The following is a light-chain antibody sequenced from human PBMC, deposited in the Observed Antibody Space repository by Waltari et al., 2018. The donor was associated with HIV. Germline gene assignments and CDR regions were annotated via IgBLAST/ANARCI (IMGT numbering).Light chain of an antibody. CDR1: SSNIGNNY. CDR3: GTWDTSLSAGV. CDR2: DNT. J-gene: IGLJ3*02. V-gene: IGLV1-51*01. Sequence: QAVLTQPPSVSAAPGQKVTISCPGSSSNIGNNYVSWYQQFPGKAPKVLIYDNTKLPPGVPDRFSGSRSGTSATLVVAGLQTGDEADYYCGTWDTSLSAGVFGGGTKLTVL.